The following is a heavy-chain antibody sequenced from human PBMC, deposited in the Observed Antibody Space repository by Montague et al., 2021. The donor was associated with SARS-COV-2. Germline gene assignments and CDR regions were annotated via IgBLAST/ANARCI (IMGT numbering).Heavy chain of an antibody. J-gene: IGHJ5*02. CDR2: ISGSSSYI. CDR1: GFTFSRYY. V-gene: IGHV3-21*01. CDR3: ARDLPSFFLGIAVAGPFDT. D-gene: IGHD6-19*01. Sequence: SLRLSCAASGFTFSRYYMNWVRQAPGKGLEWVSSISGSSSYIYYADSVKGRFTISRDNAKNSLYLQMNSLRAEDTAVYYCARDLPSFFLGIAVAGPFDTWGQGTLVTVSS.